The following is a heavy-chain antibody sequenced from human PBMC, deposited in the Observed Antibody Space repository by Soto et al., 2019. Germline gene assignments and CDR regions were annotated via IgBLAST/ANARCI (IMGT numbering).Heavy chain of an antibody. CDR3: ARGMDLQDY. CDR2: IHHSGTT. J-gene: IGHJ4*02. V-gene: IGHV4-38-2*01. D-gene: IGHD6-13*01. Sequence: SETLSRTCHASGFFISSGFYWGWVRQPPGKGLERICAIHHSGTTYINPSLKSRVTLTIDTSKNQFSLSLASVAAADTAMYYCARGMDLQDYWGQGTRVTVSS. CDR1: GFFISSGFY.